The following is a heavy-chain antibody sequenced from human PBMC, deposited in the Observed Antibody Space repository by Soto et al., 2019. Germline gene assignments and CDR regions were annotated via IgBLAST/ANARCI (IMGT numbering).Heavy chain of an antibody. Sequence: GASVKVSCKASGYTFTSYYMHWVRQAPGQGLEWMGIINPSGGSTSYAQKFQGRVTITRDTSASTAYMELSSLRSEDTAVYYCASRYDSSGYYPNDAFDIWGQGTMVTVSS. J-gene: IGHJ3*02. CDR1: GYTFTSYY. D-gene: IGHD3-22*01. CDR2: INPSGGST. CDR3: ASRYDSSGYYPNDAFDI. V-gene: IGHV1-46*01.